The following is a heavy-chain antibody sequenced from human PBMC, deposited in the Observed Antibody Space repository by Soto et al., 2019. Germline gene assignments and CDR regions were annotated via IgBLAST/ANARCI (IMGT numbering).Heavy chain of an antibody. CDR1: GFTFSSYG. CDR2: IWYDGSNK. V-gene: IGHV3-33*01. Sequence: GGSLRLSCAASGFTFSSYGMHWVRQAPGKGLEWVAVIWYDGSNKYYADSVKGRFTISRDNSKNTLYLQMNSLRAGGGGVYYFARDGGGAPLAVAAYYFDYWGQGTLVTVSS. D-gene: IGHD6-19*01. J-gene: IGHJ4*02. CDR3: ARDGGGAPLAVAAYYFDY.